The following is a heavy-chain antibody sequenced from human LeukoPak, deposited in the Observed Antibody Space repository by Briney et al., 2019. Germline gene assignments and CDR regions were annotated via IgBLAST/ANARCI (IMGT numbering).Heavy chain of an antibody. Sequence: ASEKVSCKASGYTFTGYYMHWVRQAPGQGLEWMGWINPNSGGTNYAQKFQGRVTMTRDTSISTAYMELSRLRSDDTAVYYCARDRSFIAVAGLYDYWGQGTLVTVSS. CDR1: GYTFTGYY. CDR3: ARDRSFIAVAGLYDY. V-gene: IGHV1-2*02. CDR2: INPNSGGT. J-gene: IGHJ4*02. D-gene: IGHD6-19*01.